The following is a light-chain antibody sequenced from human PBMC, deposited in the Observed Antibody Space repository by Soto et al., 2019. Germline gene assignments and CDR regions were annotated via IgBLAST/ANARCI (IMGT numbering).Light chain of an antibody. CDR2: GAS. J-gene: IGKJ1*01. Sequence: EIVMTQSPATLSVSPGERATLSCRASQSVFSNLAWYQQKPGQAPRLLIYGASTRATGIPARFSGSGSGTDFTLTISSLQSEDFALYYCQQYNNWPPWTFGQGTKVEIK. V-gene: IGKV3-15*01. CDR1: QSVFSN. CDR3: QQYNNWPPWT.